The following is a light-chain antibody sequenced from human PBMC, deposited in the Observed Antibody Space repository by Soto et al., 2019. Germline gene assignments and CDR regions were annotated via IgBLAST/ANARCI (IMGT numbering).Light chain of an antibody. CDR3: CSYAGRTYV. V-gene: IGLV2-23*01. CDR2: DGS. Sequence: QSALTQPASVSGSPGQSITISCTGTSSDVGNYNLVSWYQQHPGKAPKLMIFDGSERPSGVSNRLSGSKSGNTASLTISGLQAEDEADYYCCSYAGRTYVFGTGTKLTVL. CDR1: SSDVGNYNL. J-gene: IGLJ1*01.